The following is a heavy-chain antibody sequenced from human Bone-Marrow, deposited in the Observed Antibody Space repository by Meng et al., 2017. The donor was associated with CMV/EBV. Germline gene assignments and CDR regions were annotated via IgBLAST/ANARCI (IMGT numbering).Heavy chain of an antibody. CDR3: ARDYPEDFWSALDAFDI. V-gene: IGHV4-34*01. Sequence: SQTPSLTCAVYGGSFSGYYWSWIRQPPGKGLEWIGEINHSGSTNYNPSLKSRVTISVDTSKNQFSLKLSSVTAADTAVYYCARDYPEDFWSALDAFDIWGQGTMVTVSS. CDR1: GGSFSGYY. J-gene: IGHJ3*02. CDR2: INHSGST. D-gene: IGHD3-3*01.